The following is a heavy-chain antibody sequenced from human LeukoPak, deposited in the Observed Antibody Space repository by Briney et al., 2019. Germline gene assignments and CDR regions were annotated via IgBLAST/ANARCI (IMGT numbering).Heavy chain of an antibody. V-gene: IGHV3-7*05. CDR3: AREDQPYYYNYGMDV. J-gene: IGHJ6*02. Sequence: GGSLRLSCAASGFTFSMYWMSWVRQAPGKGLEGVANIKQDGSEQYYADSVKGRFTISRDNAKNSLYLQMNRLRAEDPAVYYCAREDQPYYYNYGMDVWGQGTTVTVSS. CDR1: GFTFSMYW. CDR2: IKQDGSEQ.